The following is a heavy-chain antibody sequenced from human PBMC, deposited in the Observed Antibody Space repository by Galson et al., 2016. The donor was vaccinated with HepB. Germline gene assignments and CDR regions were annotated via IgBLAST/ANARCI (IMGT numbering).Heavy chain of an antibody. CDR3: ARTPTYHLAWGVFDV. CDR2: INHSGST. Sequence: LSLTCAVYGGSFSGYYWSWIRQPPGKGLEWIGEINHSGSTNYNPSLKSRVTISVDTSKNQFSLKLSSVTAADTAVYYCARTPTYHLAWGVFDVWGQGTLVTVSS. V-gene: IGHV4-34*01. J-gene: IGHJ5*02. D-gene: IGHD3-16*01. CDR1: GGSFSGYY.